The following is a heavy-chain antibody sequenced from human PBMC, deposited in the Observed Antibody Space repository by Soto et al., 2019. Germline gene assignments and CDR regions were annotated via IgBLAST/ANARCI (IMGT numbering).Heavy chain of an antibody. CDR1: GVSISSPHHN. D-gene: IGHD3-16*01. V-gene: IGHV4-30-4*01. J-gene: IGHJ3*01. CDR3: GIVDMITFGGITGPNDAFDR. Sequence: SETLSLTCTVSGVSISSPHHNWSWIRQYPGKGLEWIGFIHYSGTTYYKPSLKNRVAISVDTSRNDFSLRLSSVTAADTAVYFCGIVDMITFGGITGPNDAFDRWGQGKMVTVSS. CDR2: IHYSGTT.